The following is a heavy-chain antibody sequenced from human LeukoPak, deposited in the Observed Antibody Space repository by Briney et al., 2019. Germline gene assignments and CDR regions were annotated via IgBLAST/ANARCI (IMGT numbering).Heavy chain of an antibody. J-gene: IGHJ6*02. D-gene: IGHD4-17*01. CDR3: ARTNGDYGVYYYYGMDV. CDR2: IYYSGST. CDR1: GGSISSYY. V-gene: IGHV4-59*01. Sequence: SETLSLTCAVSGGSISSYYWSWIRQPPGKGLEWIGYIYYSGSTNYNPSLKSRVTISVDTSKNQFSLKLSSVTAADTAVYYCARTNGDYGVYYYYGMDVWGQGTTVTVSS.